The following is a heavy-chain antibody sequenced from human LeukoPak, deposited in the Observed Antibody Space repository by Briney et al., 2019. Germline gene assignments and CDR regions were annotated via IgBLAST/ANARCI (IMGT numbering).Heavy chain of an antibody. CDR1: GFTFSTYA. CDR2: ISVSGDTA. V-gene: IGHV3-23*01. J-gene: IGHJ6*03. D-gene: IGHD5-24*01. CDR3: AKCREMATMWVYMDV. Sequence: PGGSLRLSCAVSGFTFSTYAMSWVRQAPGKGLEWVLSISVSGDTAKYADSVKGRFTISRDNFKNTLYLQMNSMRADETAVYYCAKCREMATMWVYMDVWGKGTTVTVSS.